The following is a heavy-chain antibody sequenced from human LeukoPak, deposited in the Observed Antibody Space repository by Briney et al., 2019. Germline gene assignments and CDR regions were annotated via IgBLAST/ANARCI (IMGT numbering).Heavy chain of an antibody. D-gene: IGHD4-23*01. CDR2: IRYDGSNK. V-gene: IGHV3-30*02. CDR3: ARDNLVVTYRTYYYGMDV. CDR1: GFTFSSYG. J-gene: IGHJ6*02. Sequence: PGGSLRLSCAASGFTFSSYGMHWVRQAPGKGLEWVAFIRYDGSNKYYADSVKGRFTISRDNAKNSLYLQMNSLRAEDTAVYYCARDNLVVTYRTYYYGMDVWGQGTTVTVSS.